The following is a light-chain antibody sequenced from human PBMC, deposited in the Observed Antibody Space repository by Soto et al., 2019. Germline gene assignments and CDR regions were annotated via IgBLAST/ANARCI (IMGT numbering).Light chain of an antibody. V-gene: IGKV1-33*01. CDR2: DTS. CDR1: QAISNH. Sequence: DIQMTQSPSPLPSSVGDRVIITCQASQAISNHLNWYQQKPGRAPKLLIYDTSNLETGVPARFRGSGGGTDFTFTITSLQPEDFATYFCQQPDNLPLTFGGGTKVDMK. CDR3: QQPDNLPLT. J-gene: IGKJ4*01.